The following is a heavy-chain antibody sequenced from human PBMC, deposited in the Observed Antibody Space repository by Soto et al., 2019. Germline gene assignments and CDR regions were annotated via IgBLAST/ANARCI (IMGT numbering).Heavy chain of an antibody. V-gene: IGHV3-21*01. CDR3: ARDAGLYTPEPNYYYYFAMDV. D-gene: IGHD1-1*01. CDR2: IRSSTSHI. Sequence: ELQLVESGGALVQPGGSLRLSCVASGFTFNTYDMNWVRQAPGKGLEWVASIRSSTSHIHCGVSVKGRFTISRDNAKNSLSLQMNSLTAEDTAVYYCARDAGLYTPEPNYYYYFAMDVWGQGTTVTVSS. J-gene: IGHJ6*02. CDR1: GFTFNTYD.